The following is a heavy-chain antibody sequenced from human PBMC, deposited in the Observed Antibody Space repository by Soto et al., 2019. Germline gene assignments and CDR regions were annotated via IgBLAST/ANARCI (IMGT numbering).Heavy chain of an antibody. CDR1: GFMFTSYD. CDR3: ARRAGHQPYSDAFDI. J-gene: IGHJ3*02. V-gene: IGHV3-13*01. D-gene: IGHD2-15*01. CDR2: FGSAGDI. Sequence: EVQLVESGGGLVQPGGSLRLSCVASGFMFTSYDMHWVRQFTGGGLEWVSAFGSAGDIYYAGSVRGRFTISRENAKNSLFLEMDNLRDGDTALYFCARRAGHQPYSDAFDIWGQGTMVAVSS.